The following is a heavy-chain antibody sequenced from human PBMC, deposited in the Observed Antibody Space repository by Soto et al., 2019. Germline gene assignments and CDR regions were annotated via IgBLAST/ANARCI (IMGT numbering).Heavy chain of an antibody. CDR1: GFTFSSDA. V-gene: IGHV3-23*01. CDR3: AKGVLGYCSSTSCYSMSGYYGMDV. D-gene: IGHD2-2*01. Sequence: PGGSLRLSCAASGFTFSSDAMSWVRQAPGKGLEWVSAISGSGGSTYYADSVKGRFTISRDNSKNTLYLQMNSLRAEDTAVYYCAKGVLGYCSSTSCYSMSGYYGMDVWGQGTTVTVSS. J-gene: IGHJ6*02. CDR2: ISGSGGST.